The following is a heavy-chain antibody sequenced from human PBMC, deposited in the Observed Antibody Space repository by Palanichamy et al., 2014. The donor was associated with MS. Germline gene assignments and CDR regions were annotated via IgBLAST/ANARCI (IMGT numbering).Heavy chain of an antibody. J-gene: IGHJ4*02. CDR2: IYYSGST. CDR1: GASISSGSYY. D-gene: IGHD3-22*01. CDR3: ARGPYDSSGYYDY. V-gene: IGHV4-39*07. Sequence: QLQLAGSGPRTGEAFGDPCPSPCTVSGASISSGSYYWGWICQPPGKGLEWIGSIYYSGSTYYNPSLKSRVTISIDTSKNQFSLKPSSVTAADTAVYHCARGPYDSSGYYDYWGQGTLVTVSS.